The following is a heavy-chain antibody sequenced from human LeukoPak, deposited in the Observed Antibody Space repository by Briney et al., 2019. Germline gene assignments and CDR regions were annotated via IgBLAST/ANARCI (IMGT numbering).Heavy chain of an antibody. Sequence: ASVKVSCKASGYTFTSYGISWVRQAPGQGLEWMGWISAYNGNTNYALKLQGRVTMTTDTSTSTAYMELRSLRSDDTAVYYCARDRSYYYGSGTSGPAFYWGQGTLVTVSS. J-gene: IGHJ4*02. D-gene: IGHD3-10*01. CDR2: ISAYNGNT. CDR3: ARDRSYYYGSGTSGPAFY. V-gene: IGHV1-18*01. CDR1: GYTFTSYG.